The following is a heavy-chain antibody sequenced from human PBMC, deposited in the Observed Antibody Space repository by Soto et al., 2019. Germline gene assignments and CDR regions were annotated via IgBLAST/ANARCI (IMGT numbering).Heavy chain of an antibody. CDR2: IVPMFGTP. D-gene: IGHD3-22*01. Sequence: QQTPGQGLEWMGGIVPMFGTPTYAEKFKGRLAISANRSKSTASMELTSLRSEDTAVYYCARNGTYESSISQYSDMDVWGQGTTVTVS. J-gene: IGHJ6*02. CDR3: ARNGTYESSISQYSDMDV. V-gene: IGHV1-69*06.